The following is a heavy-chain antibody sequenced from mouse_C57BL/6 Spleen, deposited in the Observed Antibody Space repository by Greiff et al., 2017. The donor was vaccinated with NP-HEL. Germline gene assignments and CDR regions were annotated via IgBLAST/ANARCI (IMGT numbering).Heavy chain of an antibody. CDR2: IHPNSGST. D-gene: IGHD4-1*01. V-gene: IGHV1-64*01. CDR1: GYTFTSYW. J-gene: IGHJ1*03. Sequence: VQLQQPGAELVKPGASVKLSCKASGYTFTSYWMHWVKQRPGPGLEWIGMIHPNSGSTNYNEKFKSKATLTVDKSSSTAYMQLSSLTSEDSAVYYCAKGLGRWYFDVWGTGTTVTVSS. CDR3: AKGLGRWYFDV.